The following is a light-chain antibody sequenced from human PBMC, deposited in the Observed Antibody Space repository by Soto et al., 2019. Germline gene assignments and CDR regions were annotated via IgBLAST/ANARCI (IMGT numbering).Light chain of an antibody. J-gene: IGLJ1*01. V-gene: IGLV2-14*01. CDR1: SSDVGGYTY. CDR3: SSYTTSNTRQIV. CDR2: DVS. Sequence: QSALTQPASVSGSPGQAITISCTGTSSDVGGYTYVSWYQQHPGKAPKFIIYDVSNRPSGVSNRFSGSKSGNTVSLTISGLQAEDEADYYCSSYTTSNTRQIVFGTGTKLTVL.